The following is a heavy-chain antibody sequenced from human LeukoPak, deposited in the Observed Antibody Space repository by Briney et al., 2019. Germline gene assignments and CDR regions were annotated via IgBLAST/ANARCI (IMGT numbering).Heavy chain of an antibody. CDR3: ARESQVVPAAIYYYYYMDV. CDR2: IYYSGST. V-gene: IGHV4-31*03. Sequence: SETLSLTCTVSGGSISSGGYYWSWIRQHPGKGLEWIGYIYYSGSTYYNPSLKSRVTISVDTSKNQFSLKLSSVTAADTAVYYCARESQVVPAAIYYYYYMDVWGKGTTVTVS. J-gene: IGHJ6*03. CDR1: GGSISSGGYY. D-gene: IGHD2-2*01.